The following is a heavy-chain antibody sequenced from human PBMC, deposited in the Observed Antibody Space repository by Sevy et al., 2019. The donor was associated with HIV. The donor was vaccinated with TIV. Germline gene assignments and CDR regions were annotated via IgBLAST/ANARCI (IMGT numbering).Heavy chain of an antibody. V-gene: IGHV1-69*13. CDR3: ARGGGNGWYYFDY. J-gene: IGHJ4*02. Sequence: AGPSVKVSCKASGGIFKTYGFSWVRQAPGQGPEWVGGIIPILGTTNYAQKFQDRVTISADEYTKTVHMELRNLRSEDTGVYYCARGGGNGWYYFDYWGQETLVTVSS. CDR1: GGIFKTYG. D-gene: IGHD6-19*01. CDR2: IIPILGTT.